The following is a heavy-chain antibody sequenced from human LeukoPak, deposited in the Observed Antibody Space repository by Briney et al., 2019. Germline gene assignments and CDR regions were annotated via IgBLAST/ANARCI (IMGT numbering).Heavy chain of an antibody. CDR3: ARAVGSSGFLPDFDF. CDR1: GYTFTGYY. J-gene: IGHJ4*02. V-gene: IGHV1-2*02. Sequence: GASVKVSCKSSGYTFTGYYLHWVRQAPGQGLEWMGWINPNRGGTNYAQKFQGRVTMTRDTSINTAYMELSRLRSDHTAVYYCARAVGSSGFLPDFDFWGQGTLVTVSS. D-gene: IGHD6-25*01. CDR2: INPNRGGT.